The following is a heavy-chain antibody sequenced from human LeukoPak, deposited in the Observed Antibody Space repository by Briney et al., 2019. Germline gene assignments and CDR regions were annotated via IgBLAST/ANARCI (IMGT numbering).Heavy chain of an antibody. J-gene: IGHJ4*02. D-gene: IGHD3-22*01. Sequence: PSETLSLTCTVSGGSISSYYWSWIRQPAGKGLEWIGRIYTSGSTNYNPSLKSRVTMSVDTSKNQFSLKLSSVTAADTAVYYCARDRGDPSYYDSSGYDGFDYWGQGTLVTVSS. CDR3: ARDRGDPSYYDSSGYDGFDY. CDR2: IYTSGST. CDR1: GGSISSYY. V-gene: IGHV4-4*07.